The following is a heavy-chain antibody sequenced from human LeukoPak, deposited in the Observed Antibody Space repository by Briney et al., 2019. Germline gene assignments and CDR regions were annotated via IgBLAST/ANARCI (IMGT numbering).Heavy chain of an antibody. Sequence: GGSLRLSCAASEFTFTTYSMNWVRQAPGKGLEWVSYITTTSSIIYYADSVKGRFTISRDNAKNSLYLQMNSLRAEDTAVYYCTRDYSSSSGRAFDIWGQGTMVTVSS. CDR2: ITTTSSII. D-gene: IGHD6-6*01. CDR1: EFTFTTYS. V-gene: IGHV3-48*01. CDR3: TRDYSSSSGRAFDI. J-gene: IGHJ3*02.